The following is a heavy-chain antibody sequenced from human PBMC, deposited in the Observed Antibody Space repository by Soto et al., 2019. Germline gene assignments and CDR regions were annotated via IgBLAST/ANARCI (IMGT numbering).Heavy chain of an antibody. J-gene: IGHJ6*02. CDR1: GLTFSNAW. V-gene: IGHV3-15*01. Sequence: EVQLVESGGGLVKPGGSLRVSCAASGLTFSNAWMTWVRQAPGKGLEWVGRIKSKTDGGTTDYAAPVQGRFTISRDDSKNTLYLQMNSLKTEDTAVYYCTTDGATVNGLDVWGQGTTVTVSS. CDR2: IKSKTDGGTT. D-gene: IGHD4-4*01. CDR3: TTDGATVNGLDV.